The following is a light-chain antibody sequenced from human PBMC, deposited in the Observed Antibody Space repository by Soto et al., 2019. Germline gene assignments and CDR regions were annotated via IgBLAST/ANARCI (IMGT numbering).Light chain of an antibody. Sequence: EIVLTQSPGPLSLSPGERATLSCRASQSVSSSSLAWYQQKPGQAPRLLIYGASSKATGIPDRFIGSGSGTDFTLTISRLEPEDFAVFYCQQYGSSPYTFGQGTKLEIK. CDR3: QQYGSSPYT. V-gene: IGKV3-20*01. CDR2: GAS. CDR1: QSVSSSS. J-gene: IGKJ2*01.